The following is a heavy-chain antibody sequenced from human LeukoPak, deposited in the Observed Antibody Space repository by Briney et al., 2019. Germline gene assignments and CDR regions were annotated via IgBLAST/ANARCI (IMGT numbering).Heavy chain of an antibody. J-gene: IGHJ4*02. CDR2: IYYTGST. Sequence: SETLSLTCTVSGGSISSYYWSWLRQPPGKGLEWIGHIYYTGSTNYNPSLRSRLTISVDTSTSQLSLKLSSVTAADTAVYYCARHKPTGSYPLELWGRRTLVTVSS. V-gene: IGHV4-59*08. D-gene: IGHD3-10*01. CDR3: ARHKPTGSYPLEL. CDR1: GGSISSYY.